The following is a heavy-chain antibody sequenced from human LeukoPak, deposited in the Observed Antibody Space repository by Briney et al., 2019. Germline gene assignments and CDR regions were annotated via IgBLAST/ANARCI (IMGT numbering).Heavy chain of an antibody. CDR2: ISISGDDT. CDR3: ANEIRPNDY. CDR1: GFSFSSHA. Sequence: PGGSLRLSCATSGFSFSSHAMTWVRQAPGKGLEWLSAISISGDDTFYADSVKGRFTISRDNSKNTLYLQMNSLSADDTAMYYCANEIRPNDYWGQGTLVTVSS. D-gene: IGHD4-17*01. V-gene: IGHV3-23*01. J-gene: IGHJ4*02.